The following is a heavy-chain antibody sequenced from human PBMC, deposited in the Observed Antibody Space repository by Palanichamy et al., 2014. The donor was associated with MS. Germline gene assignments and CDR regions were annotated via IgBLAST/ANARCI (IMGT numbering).Heavy chain of an antibody. CDR2: VSSSGST. CDR1: GGSVTSGTYY. CDR3: AREVRNAFDM. V-gene: IGHV4-61*01. Sequence: QVQLQESGPGLVKPSETLSLICSVSGGSVTSGTYYWSWLRQPAGKGLEWIGYVSSSGSTNYNPSLRSRLTISGDTSKNQFSLNLNSVTAADTALYYCAREVRNAFDMWGQGTMVTVSS. J-gene: IGHJ3*02.